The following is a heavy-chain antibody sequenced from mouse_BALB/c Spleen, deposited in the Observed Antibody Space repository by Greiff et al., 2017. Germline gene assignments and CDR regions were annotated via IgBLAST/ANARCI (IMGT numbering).Heavy chain of an antibody. V-gene: IGHV1-69*02. J-gene: IGHJ3*01. CDR3: ARGGSSGPFAY. D-gene: IGHD3-1*01. CDR2: IYPSDSYT. Sequence: QVQLQQPGAELVRPGASVKLSCKASGYTFTSYWINWVKQRPGQGLEWIGNIYPSDSYTNYNQKFKDKATLTVDKSSSTAYMQLSSPTSEDSAVYYCARGGSSGPFAYWGQGTLVTVSA. CDR1: GYTFTSYW.